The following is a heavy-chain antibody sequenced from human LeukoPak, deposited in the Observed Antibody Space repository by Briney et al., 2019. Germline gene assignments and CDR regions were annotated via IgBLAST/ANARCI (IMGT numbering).Heavy chain of an antibody. CDR3: ARDGLGIAAAGSYYYYYMDV. CDR2: ISGSGGST. D-gene: IGHD6-13*01. Sequence: GGSLRLSCAASGFTFSSYAMSWVRQAPGKGLEWVSAISGSGGSTYYADSVKGRFTISRDNSKNTLYLQMNSLRAEGTAVYYCARDGLGIAAAGSYYYYYMDVWGKGTTVTVSS. CDR1: GFTFSSYA. J-gene: IGHJ6*03. V-gene: IGHV3-23*01.